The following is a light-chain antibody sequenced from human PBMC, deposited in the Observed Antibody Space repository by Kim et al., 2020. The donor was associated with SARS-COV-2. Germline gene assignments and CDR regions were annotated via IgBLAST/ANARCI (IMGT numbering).Light chain of an antibody. CDR3: QTRNDRPRLS. Sequence: SPGDTASLSCRASQNVASYFAWYQKKPGQAPRLLIFDASNRVPAIPARFSGSGSGTDFSLTISSLEPDDFAVYYCQTRNDRPRLSFGGGTKVDIK. J-gene: IGKJ4*01. CDR1: QNVASY. V-gene: IGKV3-11*01. CDR2: DAS.